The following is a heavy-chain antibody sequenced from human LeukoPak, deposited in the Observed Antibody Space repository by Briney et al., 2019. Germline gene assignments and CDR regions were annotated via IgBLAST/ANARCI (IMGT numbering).Heavy chain of an antibody. CDR3: AALHTGTFVDY. D-gene: IGHD4-17*01. CDR1: GFSFSGYG. J-gene: IGHJ4*02. Sequence: GGSLRLSCAASGFSFSGYGMHWVRQVPGKGLEWVAFIRYDGITKFYIDSVKGRFAISRDNSKNTLSLQMNSLRTEDTAVYYCAALHTGTFVDYWGQGTPVTVSP. V-gene: IGHV3-30*02. CDR2: IRYDGITK.